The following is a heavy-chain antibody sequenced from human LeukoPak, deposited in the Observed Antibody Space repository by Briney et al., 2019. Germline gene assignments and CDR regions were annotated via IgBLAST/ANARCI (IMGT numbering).Heavy chain of an antibody. CDR3: ARRAGGSQSWGAFDI. CDR1: GYSFTSYW. Sequence: GESLKISCKGSGYSFTSYWIGWVRQMPGKGLEWMGIIYPGDSDTRYSPSFQGQVTISADKSISTAYLQWSSLKASDTAMYYCARRAGGSQSWGAFDIWGQGTMVTVSS. CDR2: IYPGDSDT. J-gene: IGHJ3*02. V-gene: IGHV5-51*01. D-gene: IGHD3-16*01.